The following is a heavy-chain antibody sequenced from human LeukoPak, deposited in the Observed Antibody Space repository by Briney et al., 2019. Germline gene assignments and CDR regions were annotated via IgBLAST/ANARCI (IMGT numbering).Heavy chain of an antibody. V-gene: IGHV4-34*01. Sequence: SETLSLTCAVSGGSFSGYYWSWIRQPPGKGLEWIGEIYHSGSTNYNPSLKSRVTISVDKSKNQFSLKLSSVTAADTAVYYCARGSSHFDYWGQGTLVTVSS. CDR1: GGSFSGYY. CDR3: ARGSSHFDY. J-gene: IGHJ4*02. CDR2: IYHSGST.